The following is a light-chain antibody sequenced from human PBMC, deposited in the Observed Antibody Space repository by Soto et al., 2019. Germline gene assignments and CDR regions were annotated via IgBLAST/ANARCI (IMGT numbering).Light chain of an antibody. V-gene: IGLV1-51*02. Sequence: QSVLTQPPSVSAAPGQKVTMSCSGSSSNIGKYYVSWHQQLPGTAPKLLIYENDKRPSGIPDRFSGSKSGTSATLGITGLQTGDEADYYCGTWDSSLTTFVFGTGTKVTLL. CDR2: END. J-gene: IGLJ1*01. CDR3: GTWDSSLTTFV. CDR1: SSNIGKYY.